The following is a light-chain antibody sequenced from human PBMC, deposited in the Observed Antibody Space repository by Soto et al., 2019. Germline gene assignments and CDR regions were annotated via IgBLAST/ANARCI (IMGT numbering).Light chain of an antibody. CDR1: RDVSRSF. CDR2: GAS. CDR3: QQYGSATIT. V-gene: IGKV3-20*01. Sequence: EIVLTQSPGTLSLSPGERATLSCRASRDVSRSFLAWYQQKLGQAPRLLIYGASSRATGIPDRFSDSGSGTDFTLTISRLEPEDFAVYYCQQYGSATITFGQGTRLEI. J-gene: IGKJ5*01.